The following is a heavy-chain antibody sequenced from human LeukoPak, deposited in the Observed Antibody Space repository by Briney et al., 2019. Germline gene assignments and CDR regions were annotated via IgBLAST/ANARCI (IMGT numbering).Heavy chain of an antibody. J-gene: IGHJ6*02. CDR1: GFTFSSYA. CDR3: ARDPPQSGYYSYYYGMDV. Sequence: GRSLRLSCAASGFTFSSYAMHWVRQAPGKGLEWVAVISYDGSNKYYADSVKGRFTISRDNAKNTLYLQMNSLRAEDTAVYYCARDPPQSGYYSYYYGMDVWGQGTTVTVSS. V-gene: IGHV3-30-3*01. D-gene: IGHD3-22*01. CDR2: ISYDGSNK.